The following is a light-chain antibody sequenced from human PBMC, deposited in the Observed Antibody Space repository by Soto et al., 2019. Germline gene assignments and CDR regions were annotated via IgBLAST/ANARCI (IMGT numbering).Light chain of an antibody. J-gene: IGKJ2*02. V-gene: IGKV1-39*01. CDR3: QQSYSALPCT. CDR2: AAS. Sequence: DIQLTQSPSSLSASVGDRVTITCRASQSISTYLNWYQQRPGKAPKLLIYAASSLQSGVPSRFIGSGAGTDFTLAISSLQPEDFATYYCQQSYSALPCTFGQGTRLEI. CDR1: QSISTY.